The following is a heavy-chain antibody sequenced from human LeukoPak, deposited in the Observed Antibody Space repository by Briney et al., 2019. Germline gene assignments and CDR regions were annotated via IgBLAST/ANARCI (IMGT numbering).Heavy chain of an antibody. Sequence: ASVKVSCKASGYTFTSYGISWVRQAPGQGLEWMGWISAYNGNTNYPQKLQGRVTMTTDTSTSTAYMELRSLRSDDTAVYYCARDRRTARAAGSWFDPWGQGTLVTVSS. CDR3: ARDRRTARAAGSWFDP. J-gene: IGHJ5*02. CDR2: ISAYNGNT. D-gene: IGHD2-15*01. V-gene: IGHV1-18*01. CDR1: GYTFTSYG.